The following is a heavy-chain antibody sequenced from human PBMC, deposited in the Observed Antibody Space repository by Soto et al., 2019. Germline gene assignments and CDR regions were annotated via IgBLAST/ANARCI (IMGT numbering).Heavy chain of an antibody. Sequence: GGSLRLSCGASGFTFSSYSMNWVRQAPWKGLEWVSQISSSRRTIYYADSVKGRFTIFRDNAKNSLYLQMNSLRAEDTAVYYFWREEISPGGWFDPRGPGTLGTLFS. J-gene: IGHJ5*02. CDR2: ISSSRRTI. CDR3: WREEISPGGWFDP. D-gene: IGHD1-26*01. CDR1: GFTFSSYS. V-gene: IGHV3-48*01.